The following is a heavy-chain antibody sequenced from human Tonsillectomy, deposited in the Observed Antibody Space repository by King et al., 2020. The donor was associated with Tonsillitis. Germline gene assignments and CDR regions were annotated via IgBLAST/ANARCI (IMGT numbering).Heavy chain of an antibody. CDR1: GFTFSDYW. V-gene: IGHV3-7*03. Sequence: VQLVESGGGLVQTGGSLRLSCAASGFTFSDYWMSWVRQAPGKGLEWVADIRQDGSRTYYIDSVKGRFTISRDNAKRSLFLQMSSLRVADTAVYYCVGGGSKKNKAFRDSWGQGTLVTVPS. CDR3: VGGGSKKNKAFRDS. D-gene: IGHD1/OR15-1a*01. J-gene: IGHJ5*01. CDR2: IRQDGSRT.